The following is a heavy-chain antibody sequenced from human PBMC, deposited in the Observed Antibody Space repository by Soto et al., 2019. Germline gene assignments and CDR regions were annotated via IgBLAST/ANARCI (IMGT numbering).Heavy chain of an antibody. J-gene: IGHJ5*02. V-gene: IGHV3-9*01. D-gene: IGHD6-19*01. CDR1: GFTFDVSD. CDR3: AKDAAAVAAMNWFDP. Sequence: RHSRAAHGFTFDVSDMPWVGQAPGKSLEWVSGISWNSGSIGYADSVKGRFTISRDNAKNSLYLQMNSLRAEDTALYYCAKDAAAVAAMNWFDPWGQGTLVTVSS. CDR2: ISWNSGSI.